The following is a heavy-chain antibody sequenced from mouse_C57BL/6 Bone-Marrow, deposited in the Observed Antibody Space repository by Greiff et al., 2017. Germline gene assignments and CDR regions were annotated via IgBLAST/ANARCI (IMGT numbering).Heavy chain of an antibody. V-gene: IGHV14-1*01. J-gene: IGHJ2*01. CDR2: IDPEDGDT. CDR1: GFNIKDYY. CDR3: TTAGYAVDY. D-gene: IGHD2-10*02. Sequence: EVQLVQSGAELVRPGASVKLSCTASGFNIKDYYMHWVKQRPEQGLEWIGRIDPEDGDTEYAPKFQGKATMTADTASTTAYLQLSSLPSEDTAVYYSTTAGYAVDYWGQGTTLTVSS.